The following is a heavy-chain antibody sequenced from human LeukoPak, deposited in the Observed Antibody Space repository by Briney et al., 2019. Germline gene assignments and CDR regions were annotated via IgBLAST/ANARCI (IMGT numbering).Heavy chain of an antibody. Sequence: PSETLSLTCAVNGGSFSDFYWSWIRQPPGRGLAWIGEINHSGSTNYNPSLKSRVTISLDTSKTQFSLKLSSVTAADTAVYYCATCITGTTTAFDVWGQGTMVTVSS. J-gene: IGHJ3*01. CDR1: GGSFSDFY. CDR2: INHSGST. D-gene: IGHD1-20*01. V-gene: IGHV4-34*01. CDR3: ATCITGTTTAFDV.